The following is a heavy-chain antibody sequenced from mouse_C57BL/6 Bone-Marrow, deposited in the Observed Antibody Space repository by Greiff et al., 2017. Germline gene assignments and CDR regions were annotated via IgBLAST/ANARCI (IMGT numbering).Heavy chain of an antibody. V-gene: IGHV1-54*01. J-gene: IGHJ2*01. CDR3: ARANYGNFDY. D-gene: IGHD2-1*01. Sequence: VNLVESGAELVRPGTSVKVSCKASGYAFTNYLIEWVKQRPGQGLEWIGVINPGSGGTNYNEKFKGKATLTADKSSSTAYMQLSSLTSEDSAVYFCARANYGNFDYWGQGTTLTVSS. CDR2: INPGSGGT. CDR1: GYAFTNYL.